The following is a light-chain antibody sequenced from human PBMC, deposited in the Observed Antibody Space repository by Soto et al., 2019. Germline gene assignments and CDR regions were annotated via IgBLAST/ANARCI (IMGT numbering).Light chain of an antibody. V-gene: IGLV3-1*01. CDR1: KLGDKY. CDR3: QAWDRSVV. CDR2: QDS. J-gene: IGLJ2*01. Sequence: SYELTQPPSVSVSPGQTASITCSGDKLGDKYACWYQQKPGQSPVLVIYQDSKRPSGIPERFSGSNSGNTATLTISGTQAMDEADYDCQAWDRSVVFGGGTELTVL.